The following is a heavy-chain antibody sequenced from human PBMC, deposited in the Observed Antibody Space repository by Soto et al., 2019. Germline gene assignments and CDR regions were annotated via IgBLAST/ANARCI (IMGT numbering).Heavy chain of an antibody. J-gene: IGHJ4*02. Sequence: QLQLQESGPGLVKPSETLSLMCSVSDDSINSDKYYWGWIRQPTGKGLEWIGSIYYRGNAYYNPSLQTRVTISLDKCKSQFSLKLNSVTAADSAVYFCARLEGLATISYYFDFWGPGALVTVSS. V-gene: IGHV4-39*01. CDR2: IYYRGNA. CDR3: ARLEGLATISYYFDF. D-gene: IGHD3-9*01. CDR1: DDSINSDKYY.